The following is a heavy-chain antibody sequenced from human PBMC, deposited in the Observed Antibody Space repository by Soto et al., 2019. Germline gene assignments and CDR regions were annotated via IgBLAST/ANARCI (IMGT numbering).Heavy chain of an antibody. D-gene: IGHD2-15*01. CDR2: IYPGDSDT. Sequence: PGESLKISCKGSGYSFTSYWISWVRQMPGKGLEWMGIIYPGDSDTRYSPSFQGQVTISADKSISTAYLQWSSLKASDTAMYYCARLADCSGGSCYSGSFDYWGQGTLVTVSS. CDR1: GYSFTSYW. CDR3: ARLADCSGGSCYSGSFDY. V-gene: IGHV5-51*01. J-gene: IGHJ4*02.